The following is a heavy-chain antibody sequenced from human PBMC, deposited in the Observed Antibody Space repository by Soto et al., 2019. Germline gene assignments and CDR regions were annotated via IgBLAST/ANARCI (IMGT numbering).Heavy chain of an antibody. J-gene: IGHJ5*02. CDR2: INPHGGST. Sequence: ASVKVSCKASGYTFTIYPMHWVRQAPGQGLEWMGVINPHGGSTKYAQKFQGRVTMTRDTSRSTVYMELRSLRSDDTAIYYCARSSGGNFGIIIEGSNWFDPWGQGTLVTVS. CDR3: ARSSGGNFGIIIEGSNWFDP. D-gene: IGHD3-3*01. CDR1: GYTFTIYP. V-gene: IGHV1-46*01.